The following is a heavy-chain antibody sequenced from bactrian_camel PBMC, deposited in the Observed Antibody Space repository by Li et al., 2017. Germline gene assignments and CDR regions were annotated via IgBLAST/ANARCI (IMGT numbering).Heavy chain of an antibody. CDR1: GHTFSDAC. J-gene: IGHJ6*01. D-gene: IGHD3*01. Sequence: HVQLVESGGASVQAGGSLKLSCEVSGHTFSDACMAWFRQAPGKEREGVAAVYTGGGVTYYTESVKGRFTISQDNAVNTMYLQMNNLKATDTGVYYCAAAGTRASVMGPSTRTCPTDSGYWGQGTQVTVS. CDR2: VYTGGGVT. CDR3: AAAGTRASVMGPSTRTCPTDSGY. V-gene: IGHV3S1*01.